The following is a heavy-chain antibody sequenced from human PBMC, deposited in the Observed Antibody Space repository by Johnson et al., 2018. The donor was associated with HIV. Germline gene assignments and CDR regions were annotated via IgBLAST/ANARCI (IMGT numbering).Heavy chain of an antibody. D-gene: IGHD3-3*01. V-gene: IGHV3-30*02. Sequence: VQLVESGGGLVQPGGSLRLSCVASGFTFSNYGMHWVRQAPGQGLEWVAAVWYDGSNKYYADSVKGRFTISRDNSKNTLYLQMNSLRAEDTAVYYCAKGGPVLQFLEWLPGRAFDIWGQGTMVTVSS. CDR3: AKGGPVLQFLEWLPGRAFDI. CDR2: VWYDGSNK. J-gene: IGHJ3*02. CDR1: GFTFSNYG.